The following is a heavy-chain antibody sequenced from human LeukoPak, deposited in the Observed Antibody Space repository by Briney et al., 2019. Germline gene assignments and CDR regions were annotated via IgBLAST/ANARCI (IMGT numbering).Heavy chain of an antibody. Sequence: GGSLRLSCAASGFTFSSYAMSWVHQAPGKGLEWVSAISGSGGSTYYADSVKGRFTISRDNSKNTLYLQMNSLRAEDTAVYYCAKDSCSGGSCYHDYWGQGTLVTVSS. D-gene: IGHD2-15*01. CDR2: ISGSGGST. V-gene: IGHV3-23*01. CDR3: AKDSCSGGSCYHDY. J-gene: IGHJ4*02. CDR1: GFTFSSYA.